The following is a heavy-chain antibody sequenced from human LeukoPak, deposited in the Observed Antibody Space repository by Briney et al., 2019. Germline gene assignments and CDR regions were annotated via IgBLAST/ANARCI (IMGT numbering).Heavy chain of an antibody. CDR1: GFTFSSYS. V-gene: IGHV3-48*04. CDR2: ISSSSSTI. Sequence: PGGSLRLSCAASGFTFSSYSMNWVRQAPGKGLEWVSYISSSSSTIYYADSVKGRFTISRDNAKNSLYLQMNSLRAEGTAVYYCARDYDFTADVWGKGTTVTVSS. D-gene: IGHD3-3*01. CDR3: ARDYDFTADV. J-gene: IGHJ6*04.